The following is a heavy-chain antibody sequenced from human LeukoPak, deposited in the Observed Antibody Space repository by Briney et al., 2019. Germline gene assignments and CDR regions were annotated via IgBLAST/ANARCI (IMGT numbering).Heavy chain of an antibody. D-gene: IGHD6-13*01. J-gene: IGHJ4*02. CDR3: ARGPYSSNWYVDY. Sequence: TGGSLRLSCAASGFTLSSYEMNWVRLAPGKGLEWISYISRTGNSIYYADSVKGRFTISRDSAKNSLYPQMNSLRAEDTAVYYCARGPYSSNWYVDYWGQGTLVTVAS. CDR2: ISRTGNSI. V-gene: IGHV3-48*03. CDR1: GFTLSSYE.